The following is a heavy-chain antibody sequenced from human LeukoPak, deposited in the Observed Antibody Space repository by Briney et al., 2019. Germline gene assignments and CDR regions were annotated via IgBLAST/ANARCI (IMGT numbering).Heavy chain of an antibody. CDR2: IYYTGSTYYNPSRGGST. J-gene: IGHJ6*03. V-gene: IGHV4-39*07. CDR3: ARGPGWSGHHYLYYHYYMDV. Sequence: SETLSLTCTVSGASISDNNYYWGWIRQPPGKGLEWIGNIYYTGSTYYNPSRGGSTYYNPSLKSRVTLSLDTSKNQFSLNLISVTAADTAVYYCARGPGWSGHHYLYYHYYMDVWGKGTTVTVSS. CDR1: GASISDNNYY. D-gene: IGHD5-12*01.